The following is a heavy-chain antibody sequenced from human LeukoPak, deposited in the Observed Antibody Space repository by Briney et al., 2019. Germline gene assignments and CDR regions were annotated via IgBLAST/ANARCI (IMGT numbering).Heavy chain of an antibody. D-gene: IGHD3-22*01. Sequence: PGGSLRLSCAASGFTFSSYGMHWVRQAPGKGLEWVAFIRYDGSNKYYADSVKGRFTISRDNSKNTLYLQMNSLRAEDTAVYYCARANHFHSTGYYRVYYFDYWGQGTPVTVSS. CDR1: GFTFSSYG. CDR2: IRYDGSNK. J-gene: IGHJ4*02. CDR3: ARANHFHSTGYYRVYYFDY. V-gene: IGHV3-30*02.